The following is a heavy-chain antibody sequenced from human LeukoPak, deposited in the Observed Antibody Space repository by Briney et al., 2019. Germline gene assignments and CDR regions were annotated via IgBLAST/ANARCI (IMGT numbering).Heavy chain of an antibody. V-gene: IGHV4-4*09. CDR1: GASISHYY. CDR2: VHTSGGS. J-gene: IGHJ4*02. Sequence: PSETLSLTCTVSGASISHYYWSWIRQTPERGLEWLGHVHTSGGSTYYPSLKTRLTMSIDTSKNQFSLKLSSVTAADTAVYYCARHVGHSSSIDYWGQGTLVTVSS. D-gene: IGHD6-6*01. CDR3: ARHVGHSSSIDY.